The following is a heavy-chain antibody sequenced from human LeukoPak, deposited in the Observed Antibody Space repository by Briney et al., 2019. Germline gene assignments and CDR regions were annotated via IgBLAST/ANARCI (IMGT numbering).Heavy chain of an antibody. J-gene: IGHJ4*02. V-gene: IGHV4-39*07. CDR2: IYYSGSI. Sequence: SETLSLTCTVSGGSISSSSYYWGWIRQPPGKGLEWIGSIYYSGSIYYNPSLKSRVTISVDTSKNQFSLKLSSVTAADTAVYYCARVQIIYGTFDYWGQGTLVTVSS. CDR1: GGSISSSSYY. CDR3: ARVQIIYGTFDY. D-gene: IGHD3-10*01.